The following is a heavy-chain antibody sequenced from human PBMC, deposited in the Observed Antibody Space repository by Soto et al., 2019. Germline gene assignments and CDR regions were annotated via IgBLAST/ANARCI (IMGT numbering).Heavy chain of an antibody. CDR1: GGPFGSSA. V-gene: IGHV1-69*01. J-gene: IGHJ3*01. CDR3: ARLRRDWGDAFDL. CDR2: IIPVFDKA. D-gene: IGHD3-16*01. Sequence: QVQLVQSGADVKKPGSSVKVSCKTSGGPFGSSAISWVRQAPAQGLEWMGEIIPVFDKANYAQNFQGRLTITADDPTGTVFMQLSSLRSEDKAVYFCARLRRDWGDAFDLWGLGTFVTVSS.